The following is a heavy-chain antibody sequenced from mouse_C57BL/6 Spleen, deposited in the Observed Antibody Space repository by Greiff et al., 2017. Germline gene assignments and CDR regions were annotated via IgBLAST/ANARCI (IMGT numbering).Heavy chain of an antibody. CDR2: INPYNGGT. Sequence: EVQLQQSGPVLVKPGASVKMSCKASGYTFTDYYMNWVKQSHGKSLEWIGVINPYNGGTSYNQKFKGKATLTVDKSSSTAYMELNSLTSEDSAVYYCARWYYGSSTYWYFDVWGTGTTVTVSS. CDR1: GYTFTDYY. CDR3: ARWYYGSSTYWYFDV. J-gene: IGHJ1*03. V-gene: IGHV1-19*01. D-gene: IGHD1-1*01.